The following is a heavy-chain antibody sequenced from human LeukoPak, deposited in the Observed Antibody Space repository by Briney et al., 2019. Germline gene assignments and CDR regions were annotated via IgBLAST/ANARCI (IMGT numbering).Heavy chain of an antibody. Sequence: ASVKVSCKASGYTFTGYYMHWVRQAPGQGLEWMGWINPNNGGTNYAHKFQGRVTMTRDTSISTAYMELSRLRSDDTAVYYCARDGLEYGSGSYHKDLYYYYYMDVWGKGTTVTISS. CDR2: INPNNGGT. CDR3: ARDGLEYGSGSYHKDLYYYYYMDV. D-gene: IGHD3-10*01. V-gene: IGHV1-2*02. CDR1: GYTFTGYY. J-gene: IGHJ6*03.